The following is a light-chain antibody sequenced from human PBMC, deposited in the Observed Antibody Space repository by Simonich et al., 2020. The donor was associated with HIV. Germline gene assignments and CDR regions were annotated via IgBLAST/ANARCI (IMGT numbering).Light chain of an antibody. CDR2: DVS. V-gene: IGKV2-29*02. CDR3: MQGLQLPYT. J-gene: IGKJ2*01. Sequence: DIVMTQTPLSLSVTPGQPASISCKSSQSLLHSNGKTCLFWYLQRPGQSPQLLIYDVSSRFSGVTDRFPGSGSGTDFTLKISRVEAEDVGVYYCMQGLQLPYTFGQGTKLEIK. CDR1: QSLLHSNGKTC.